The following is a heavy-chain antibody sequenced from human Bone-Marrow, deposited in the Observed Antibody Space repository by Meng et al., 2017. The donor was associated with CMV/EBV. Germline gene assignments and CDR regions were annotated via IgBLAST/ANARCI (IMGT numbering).Heavy chain of an antibody. J-gene: IGHJ3*02. CDR3: ARDRKEHAFDI. V-gene: IGHV1-8*02. CDR1: GYTFSTYD. Sequence: ASVKVSCKASGYTFSTYDINWVRLATGQGLEWMGWMNANSGNTGYAQKFQGRVSMTRDTSTSTAYMELSSLRSEDTAVYYCARDRKEHAFDIWGQGTMVTVSS. CDR2: MNANSGNT. D-gene: IGHD1-14*01.